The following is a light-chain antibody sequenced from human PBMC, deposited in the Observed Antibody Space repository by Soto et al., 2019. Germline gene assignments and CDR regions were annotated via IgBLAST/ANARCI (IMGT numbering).Light chain of an antibody. CDR1: SSNIGSNT. Sequence: QAVVTQPPSSSGTPGQRVTIFCSGSSSNIGSNTVNWYQQLRGTAPKLLIYSNNQRPSGVPDRFSGSKSGTTASLTISGLQAEYEDDDYCAAWYDRLNGPVFGGGTKLAAL. J-gene: IGLJ3*02. CDR2: SNN. V-gene: IGLV1-44*01. CDR3: AAWYDRLNGPV.